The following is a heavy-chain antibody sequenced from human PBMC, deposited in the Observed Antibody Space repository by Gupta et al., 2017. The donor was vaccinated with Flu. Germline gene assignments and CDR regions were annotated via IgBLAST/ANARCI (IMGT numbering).Heavy chain of an antibody. Sequence: INWVRQATGKELEWVGRIKSKKAGETIDYAAHMKGRCTISKGASMGTLYLRMDSLKTEDTAVYYCTTARYCTSTSCGSIDYWGQGTLVTVSS. J-gene: IGHJ4*02. CDR3: TTARYCTSTSCGSIDY. CDR2: IKSKKAGETI. D-gene: IGHD2-2*01. V-gene: IGHV3-15*01.